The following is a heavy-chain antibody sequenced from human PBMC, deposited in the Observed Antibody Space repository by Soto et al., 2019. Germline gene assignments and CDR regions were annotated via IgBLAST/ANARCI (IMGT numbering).Heavy chain of an antibody. CDR3: ARAALTFRGVSPYAN. V-gene: IGHV4-34*01. J-gene: IGHJ4*02. D-gene: IGHD3-16*01. CDR2: INHSGST. CDR1: GGSFSGYY. Sequence: SETLSLTCAVYGGSFSGYYWSWIRQPPGKGLEWIGEINHSGSTNYNPSLKSRVTISVDTSKNQFSLKLSSVTAADTAVYYCARAALTFRGVSPYANRGQGSQVTVSA.